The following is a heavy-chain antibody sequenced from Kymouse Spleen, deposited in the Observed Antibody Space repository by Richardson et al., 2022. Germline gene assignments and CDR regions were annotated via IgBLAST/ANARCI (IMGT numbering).Heavy chain of an antibody. CDR3: AKDEVDTAMVLYYYYYYGMDV. V-gene: IGHV3-23*04. CDR1: GFTFSSYA. Sequence: EVQLVESGGGLVQPGGSLRLSCAASGFTFSSYAMSWVRQAPGKGLEWVSAISGSGGSTYYADSVKGRFTISRDNSKNTLYLQMNSLRAEDTAVYYCAKDEVDTAMVLYYYYYYGMDVWGQGTTVTVSS. J-gene: IGHJ6*02. CDR2: ISGSGGST. D-gene: IGHD5-18,IGHD5-18*01.